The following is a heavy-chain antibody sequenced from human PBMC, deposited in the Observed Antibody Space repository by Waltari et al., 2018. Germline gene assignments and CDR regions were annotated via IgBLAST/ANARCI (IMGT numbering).Heavy chain of an antibody. CDR3: ASHRPGGYGMDV. V-gene: IGHV3-74*01. CDR1: GFPFSTYW. D-gene: IGHD2-15*01. CDR2: ITSVGGRT. Sequence: VQLVESGGGLVQPGGSLRLSCEASGFPFSTYWMCWFRQVPGKGLGWDSTITSVGGRTRYADSVEGRFTISRDNAKNTRYLQTNSLRAEDTAVYYCASHRPGGYGMDVWGHGTTVTVSS. J-gene: IGHJ6*02.